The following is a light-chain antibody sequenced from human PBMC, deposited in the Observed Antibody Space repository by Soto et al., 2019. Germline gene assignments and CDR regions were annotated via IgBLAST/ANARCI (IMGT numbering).Light chain of an antibody. CDR3: ASYAGGNQV. CDR1: GSDVGGYNF. V-gene: IGLV2-8*01. CDR2: EVT. Sequence: QSALTQPPSASGSPGQSVTISCTGTGSDVGGYNFVSWYQHHPGKAPKLMIYEVTRRPSGVPDRFSGSKSGNTASLTVSGLLAEDEADYYCASYAGGNQVFGPGTKLPVL. J-gene: IGLJ1*01.